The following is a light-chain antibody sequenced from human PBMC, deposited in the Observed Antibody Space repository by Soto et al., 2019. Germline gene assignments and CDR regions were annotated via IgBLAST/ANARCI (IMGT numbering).Light chain of an antibody. CDR3: QHYYSPPLT. Sequence: DIVMTQSPDSLAVSLGERATINCKSSQNVLYSSNNKNQLAWYQQKPGQPPKLLIYWASTRESGVPDRFSGSGSGTDFILTISSLQAEDVAVYYCQHYYSPPLTFGGGTKVEIK. CDR1: QNVLYSSNNKNQ. J-gene: IGKJ4*01. CDR2: WAS. V-gene: IGKV4-1*01.